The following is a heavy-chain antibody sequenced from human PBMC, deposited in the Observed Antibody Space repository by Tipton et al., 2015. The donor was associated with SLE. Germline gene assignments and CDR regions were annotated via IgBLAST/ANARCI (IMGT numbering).Heavy chain of an antibody. D-gene: IGHD6-19*01. Sequence: QVQLVQSGAEVKKPGASVKVSCKASGYTFTSYGISWVRQAPGQGLEWMGWISAYNGNTNYAQKLQGRVTMTTDTSTSTAYMELRSLRSDDTAVYYCARGKWLRLRGYSSGWPDVWGQGTTVTVSS. V-gene: IGHV1-18*01. J-gene: IGHJ6*02. CDR2: ISAYNGNT. CDR3: ARGKWLRLRGYSSGWPDV. CDR1: GYTFTSYG.